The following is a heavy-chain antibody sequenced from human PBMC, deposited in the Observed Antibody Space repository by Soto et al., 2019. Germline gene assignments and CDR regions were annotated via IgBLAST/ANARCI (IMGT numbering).Heavy chain of an antibody. V-gene: IGHV1-46*01. CDR2: INPSGGST. CDR3: ARLPAAMYSYFDY. J-gene: IGHJ4*02. Sequence: ASVKVSCKASGYTFTSYGISWVRQAPGQGLEWMGIINPSGGSTSYAQKFQGRVTMTRDTSTSTVYMELSSLRSEDTAVYYCARLPAAMYSYFDYWGQGTLVTVSS. D-gene: IGHD2-2*01. CDR1: GYTFTSYG.